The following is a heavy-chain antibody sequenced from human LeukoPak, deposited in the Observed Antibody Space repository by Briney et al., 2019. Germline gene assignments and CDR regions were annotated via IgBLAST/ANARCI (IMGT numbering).Heavy chain of an antibody. Sequence: GEPLNISGKGSGYNFASCWIGWLRQLPGRGLGGMRIIFPDDSDTTSSPSFQGQVTISADKSISTAYLQWSSLKPSDTAMYYCARLTGYCSSTSCYTCRAFDIWGQGTMVTVSS. V-gene: IGHV5-51*01. D-gene: IGHD2-2*02. CDR1: GYNFASCW. CDR2: IFPDDSDT. J-gene: IGHJ3*02. CDR3: ARLTGYCSSTSCYTCRAFDI.